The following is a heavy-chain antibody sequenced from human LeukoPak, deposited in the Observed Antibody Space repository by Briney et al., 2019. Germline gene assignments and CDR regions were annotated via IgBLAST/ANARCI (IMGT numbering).Heavy chain of an antibody. CDR3: ARGGPDPYSSSWYMVPGGYYYGMDV. V-gene: IGHV3-7*03. D-gene: IGHD6-13*01. CDR2: IKQDGSKK. J-gene: IGHJ6*02. CDR1: GFPFSSYW. Sequence: GGSLRLSCVASGFPFSSYWMTWVRQAPGKGLEWVANIKQDGSKKSYVDSVKGRFTISRDNAKNSLYLQMNSLRAEDTAVYYCARGGPDPYSSSWYMVPGGYYYGMDVWGQGTTVTVSS.